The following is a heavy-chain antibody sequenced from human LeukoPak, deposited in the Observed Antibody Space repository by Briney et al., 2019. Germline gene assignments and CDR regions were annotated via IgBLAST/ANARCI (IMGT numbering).Heavy chain of an antibody. CDR1: GYIFTNYG. D-gene: IGHD5-12*01. J-gene: IGHJ4*02. V-gene: IGHV1-18*01. CDR2: ISAWNGNK. CDR3: ARGGDMVPMIEGY. Sequence: ASVTVSFTASGYIFTNYGINWVRQAPGQGLEWMGWISAWNGNKVYAQNLQGRVTMTTDTSANTAYMELRSLRSDDTAMYYCARGGDMVPMIEGYWGQGTLVTVSS.